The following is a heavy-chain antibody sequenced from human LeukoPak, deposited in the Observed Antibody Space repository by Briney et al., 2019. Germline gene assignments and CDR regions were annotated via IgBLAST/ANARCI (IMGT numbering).Heavy chain of an antibody. Sequence: PGGSLRLSCAASGFTFVDYAMHWVRQAPGKGLEWVSGISWNSGSIGYADSVKGRFTISRDNAKNTLYLQMNSLRAEDTAVYYCARSDYFPTNDYSAYVEYWGQGALVTVSS. D-gene: IGHD3-16*01. CDR2: ISWNSGSI. CDR1: GFTFVDYA. V-gene: IGHV3-9*01. CDR3: ARSDYFPTNDYSAYVEY. J-gene: IGHJ4*02.